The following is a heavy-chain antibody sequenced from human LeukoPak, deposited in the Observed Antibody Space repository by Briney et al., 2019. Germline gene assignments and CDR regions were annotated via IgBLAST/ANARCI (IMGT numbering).Heavy chain of an antibody. J-gene: IGHJ4*02. D-gene: IGHD4-17*01. CDR3: AKAWGYGDYLLDY. V-gene: IGHV3-30*18. CDR1: GFTFSSYG. CDR2: ISYDGSNK. Sequence: GGSLRLSCAASGFTFSSYGMHWVRQAPGKGLEWVAVISYDGSNKYYADSVKGRFTISRDNSKNTLYLQMNSLRAEDTAVYYCAKAWGYGDYLLDYWGRGTLVTVSS.